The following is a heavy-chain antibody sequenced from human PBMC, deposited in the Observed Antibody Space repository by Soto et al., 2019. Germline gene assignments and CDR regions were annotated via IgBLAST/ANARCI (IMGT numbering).Heavy chain of an antibody. J-gene: IGHJ4*02. CDR2: INAGTGNT. V-gene: IGHV1-3*01. Sequence: QVQLVQSGAVVKKAGASVKVSCKASGYTFTSYAIHWVRQAPGQRLEWMGWINAGTGNTKYSQKFQGRVTITRDTSASTVFMELSSLRSEDTAVYYCTRGCSGGTCYVFEYWGQGTLVTVSS. CDR1: GYTFTSYA. CDR3: TRGCSGGTCYVFEY. D-gene: IGHD2-15*01.